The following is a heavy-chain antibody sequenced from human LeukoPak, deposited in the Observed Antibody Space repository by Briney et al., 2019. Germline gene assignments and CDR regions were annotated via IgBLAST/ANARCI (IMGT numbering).Heavy chain of an antibody. CDR2: ISYDGSNK. V-gene: IGHV3-30*18. J-gene: IGHJ4*02. CDR1: GFTFSSYG. D-gene: IGHD6-13*01. CDR3: AKLYSSSSPFDY. Sequence: GRSLRLSCAASGFTFSSYGMHWVRQAPGKGLEWVAVISYDGSNKYYGDSVKGLFTISRDNSKNTLYLQMNSLRAEDTAVYYCAKLYSSSSPFDYWGQGTLVTVSS.